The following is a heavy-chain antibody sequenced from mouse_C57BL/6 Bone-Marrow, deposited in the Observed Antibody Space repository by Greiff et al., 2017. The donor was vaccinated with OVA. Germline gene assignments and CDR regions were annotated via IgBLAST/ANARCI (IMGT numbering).Heavy chain of an antibody. Sequence: VQLQQPGAELVKPGASVKLSCKASGYTFTSYWMQWVKQRPGQGLEWIGEIDPSDSYTNYNQKFKGKATLTLDTSSSTAYMQLSSLTSEDSAVYYCARGGTVVAGDYYAMDYWGQGTSVTVSS. D-gene: IGHD1-1*01. CDR2: IDPSDSYT. J-gene: IGHJ4*01. CDR3: ARGGTVVAGDYYAMDY. V-gene: IGHV1-50*01. CDR1: GYTFTSYW.